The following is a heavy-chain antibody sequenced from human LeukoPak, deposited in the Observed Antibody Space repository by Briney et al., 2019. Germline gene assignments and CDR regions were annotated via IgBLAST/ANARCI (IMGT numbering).Heavy chain of an antibody. CDR2: VSSSGSTI. V-gene: IGHV3-11*01. CDR1: GFTFSDYY. CDR3: ARGGIYYDSSGYYLVAY. Sequence: GGSLRLSCAASGFTFSDYYMRWIRQALGEGLEWVSYVSSSGSTIYYADSVKGRFTISRDNAKNSVYLQMNSLRAEDTAVYYCARGGIYYDSSGYYLVAYWGQGTLVTVSS. D-gene: IGHD3-22*01. J-gene: IGHJ4*02.